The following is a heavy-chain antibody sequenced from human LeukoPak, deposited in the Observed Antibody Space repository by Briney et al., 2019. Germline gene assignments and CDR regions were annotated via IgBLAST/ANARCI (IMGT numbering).Heavy chain of an antibody. J-gene: IGHJ3*02. D-gene: IGHD3-3*01. CDR2: INHSGST. CDR3: ARKYYDFWSGWGAFDI. CDR1: GGSFSGYY. V-gene: IGHV4-34*01. Sequence: SETLSLTCAVYGGSFSGYYWSWIRQPPGKGLEWIGEINHSGSTNYNPSLKSRVTISVDKSKNQFSLKLSSVTAADTAVYYCARKYYDFWSGWGAFDIWGQGTMVTVSS.